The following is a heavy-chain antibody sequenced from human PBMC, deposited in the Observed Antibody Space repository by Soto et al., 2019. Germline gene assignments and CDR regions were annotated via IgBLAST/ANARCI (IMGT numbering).Heavy chain of an antibody. CDR2: INPNSGGT. J-gene: IGHJ6*02. D-gene: IGHD2-2*01. CDR1: VYTFNGYY. V-gene: IGHV1-2*02. CDR3: ARRRSSTSCYRCGMDV. Sequence: VSVKACCKDSVYTFNGYYIQWVQQAHRQGLEWMGWINPNSGGTNYAQKFQGRVTMTRDTSISTAYMELSRLRSDDTAVYYCARRRSSTSCYRCGMDVWGQGTTVTVSS.